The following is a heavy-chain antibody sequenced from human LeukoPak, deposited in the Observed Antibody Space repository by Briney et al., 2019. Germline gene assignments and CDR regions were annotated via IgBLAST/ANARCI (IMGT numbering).Heavy chain of an antibody. CDR1: GFTFSTYW. CDR2: IKQDGSEK. V-gene: IGHV3-7*01. Sequence: GGSLRLSCAASGFTFSTYWMTRVRQGPGKGLEWVANIKQDGSEKYYVDSVKGRFTISRDNAKNSLHLQMNSLRAEDTAVYYCARDGVNWGRDIWGQGTMVTVSS. CDR3: ARDGVNWGRDI. J-gene: IGHJ3*02. D-gene: IGHD3-16*01.